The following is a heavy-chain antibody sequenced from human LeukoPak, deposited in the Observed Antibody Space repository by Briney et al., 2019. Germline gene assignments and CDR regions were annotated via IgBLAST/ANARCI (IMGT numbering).Heavy chain of an antibody. CDR3: ARAPSEIGGYYPEYFRH. CDR1: GFTRISYW. D-gene: IGHD3-22*01. V-gene: IGHV3-74*01. J-gene: IGHJ1*01. Sequence: GGSLRLSCAASGFTRISYWMHWVRQAPGKGLVWVSRIKSDGRTNYADSVKGRLTISRDNAKNTVSLQMNSLRAEDTGVYYCARAPSEIGGYYPEYFRHWGQGTLVIVSS. CDR2: IKSDGRT.